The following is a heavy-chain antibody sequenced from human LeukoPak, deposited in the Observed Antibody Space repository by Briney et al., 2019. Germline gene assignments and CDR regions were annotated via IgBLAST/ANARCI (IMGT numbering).Heavy chain of an antibody. V-gene: IGHV4-39*07. Sequence: SETLSLTCTVSGGSISSSSYYWGWIRQPPGKGLEWIGSIYYSGSTYYNPSLKSRVTISVDTSKNQFSLKLSSVTAADTAVYYCARLYYSDSSGYYEPYFDYWGQGTLVTVSS. J-gene: IGHJ4*02. CDR2: IYYSGST. CDR1: GGSISSSSYY. D-gene: IGHD3-22*01. CDR3: ARLYYSDSSGYYEPYFDY.